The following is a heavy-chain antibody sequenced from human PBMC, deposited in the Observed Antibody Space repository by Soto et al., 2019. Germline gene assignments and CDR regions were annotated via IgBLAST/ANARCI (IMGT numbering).Heavy chain of an antibody. CDR1: GFTFSTYA. Sequence: EVPLLESGGGLVQPGGSLRLSCAASGFTFSTYAMNWVRQAPGNGLEWVSAISGSGGSIHYADSVKGRFTISRDNSKNTRYLQMTSLRDEDTAVYHCVKGYWKGDVWGQGTTVTVSS. J-gene: IGHJ6*02. CDR2: ISGSGGSI. D-gene: IGHD1-1*01. V-gene: IGHV3-23*01. CDR3: VKGYWKGDV.